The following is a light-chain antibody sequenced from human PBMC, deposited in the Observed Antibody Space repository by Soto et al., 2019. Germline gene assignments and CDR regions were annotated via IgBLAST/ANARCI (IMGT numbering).Light chain of an antibody. Sequence: EIVMTQSPATLYGTPGKRATLSCRASQSVSSNLAWYQQKPGQAPRLLIYGASTRASGIPAGFSGSGSGTEFTLTISSLQSEDFAVYYCQHYDNWPITFGQGTRLEIK. CDR1: QSVSSN. CDR3: QHYDNWPIT. CDR2: GAS. J-gene: IGKJ5*01. V-gene: IGKV3D-15*01.